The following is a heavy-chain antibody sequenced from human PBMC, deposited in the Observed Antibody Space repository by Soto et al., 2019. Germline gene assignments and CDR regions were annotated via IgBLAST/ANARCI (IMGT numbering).Heavy chain of an antibody. J-gene: IGHJ4*02. V-gene: IGHV3-33*01. CDR2: IWYDGSNA. CDR1: GFSFSNFG. Sequence: QVQLVESGGGVVQPGRSLRLSCVVSGFSFSNFGMHWVRQTPGKGLEWVAVIWYDGSNAYYADSVQGRFTISRDNSKNTLYMQMNSLRAEDTAVYYCARCFGHNYGAPDYWGQGTLVTVSS. D-gene: IGHD5-18*01. CDR3: ARCFGHNYGAPDY.